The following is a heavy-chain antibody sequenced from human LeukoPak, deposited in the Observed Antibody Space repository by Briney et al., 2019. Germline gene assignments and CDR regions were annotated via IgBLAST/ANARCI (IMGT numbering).Heavy chain of an antibody. CDR1: GGSISTYY. V-gene: IGHV4-59*01. Sequence: PSETLSLTCSVSGGSISTYYWTWIRQSPGKGLEWIGYIYYSGSTNCNPSLKSRVTISVDTSQNQFSLKLTSVTAADTAVYYCARGFAYGDYHFDYWGQGTLVTVSS. D-gene: IGHD4-17*01. CDR3: ARGFAYGDYHFDY. CDR2: IYYSGST. J-gene: IGHJ4*02.